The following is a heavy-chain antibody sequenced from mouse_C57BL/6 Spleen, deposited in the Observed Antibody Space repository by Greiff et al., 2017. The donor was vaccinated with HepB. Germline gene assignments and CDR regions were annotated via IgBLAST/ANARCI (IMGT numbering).Heavy chain of an antibody. CDR3: ARLLRPYEFDY. CDR2: IYHGDGDT. V-gene: IGHV1-80*01. D-gene: IGHD1-2*01. CDR1: GYAFSSYW. J-gene: IGHJ2*01. Sequence: VQLQQSGAELVKPGASVKISCKASGYAFSSYWMNWVKQRPGKGLEWIGQIYHGDGDTNYNGKFKGKATLTADKSSSQAYMQLSSLTSEDSAVYFCARLLRPYEFDYWGQGTTLTVSS.